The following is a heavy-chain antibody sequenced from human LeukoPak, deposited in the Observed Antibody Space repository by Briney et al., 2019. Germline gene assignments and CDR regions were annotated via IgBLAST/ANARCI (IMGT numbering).Heavy chain of an antibody. CDR2: INHSGST. V-gene: IGHV4-30-2*01. CDR3: ARGGKWLRREGRNEASYNWFDP. CDR1: GGSISSGGYY. D-gene: IGHD5-12*01. J-gene: IGHJ5*02. Sequence: KSSQTLSLTCTVSGGSISSGGYYWSWIRQPPGKGLEWIGEINHSGSTNCNPSLKSRVTISVDTSKNQFSLKLSSVTAADTAVYYCARGGKWLRREGRNEASYNWFDPWGQGTLVTVSS.